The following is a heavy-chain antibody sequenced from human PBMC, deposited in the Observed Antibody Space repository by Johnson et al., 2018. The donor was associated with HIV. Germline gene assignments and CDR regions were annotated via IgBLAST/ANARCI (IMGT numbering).Heavy chain of an antibody. J-gene: IGHJ3*02. CDR1: GFTVSSNY. V-gene: IGHV3-66*01. CDR3: VRSNGRLAAFDI. CDR2: IYSGGST. Sequence: VQLVESGGGLVQPGGSLRLSCAASGFTVSSNYMSWVRQAPGKGLEWVSVIYSGGSTYYADSVKGRFTISRDNSKNTLYLQMNSLRVEDTAVYYCVRSNGRLAAFDIWGQGTMVTVSS. D-gene: IGHD3-9*01.